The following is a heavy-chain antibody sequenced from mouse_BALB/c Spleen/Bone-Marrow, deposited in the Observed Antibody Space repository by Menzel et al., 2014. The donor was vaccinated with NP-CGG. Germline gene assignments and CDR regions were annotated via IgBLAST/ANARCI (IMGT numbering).Heavy chain of an antibody. CDR3: ARPIFL. CDR2: IDPANGNT. V-gene: IGHV14-3*02. CDR1: GFNIKDTY. J-gene: IGHJ4*01. Sequence: VQLQQSGAEPVKPGASVKLFCTASGFNIKDTYMHWVKQRPEQGLEWIGRIDPANGNTKYDPKFQGKATITADTSSNTAYQQLSSLTSEDTAVYYCARPIFLWGQGTSVTVSS.